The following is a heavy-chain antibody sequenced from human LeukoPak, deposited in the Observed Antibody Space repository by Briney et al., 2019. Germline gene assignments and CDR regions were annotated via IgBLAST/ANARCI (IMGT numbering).Heavy chain of an antibody. CDR2: IGDGGKR. V-gene: IGHV3-23*01. CDR1: GFTFSSFD. D-gene: IGHD6-19*01. Sequence: PGGSLRLSCAASGFTFSSFDMTWVRQAPGQGLEWVSTIGDGGKRHYADSVKGRFTISRDNSKNTLYLQMNSLRAEGTAVYYCATLVSGWYLGGWDYWGQGILVTVSS. CDR3: ATLVSGWYLGGWDY. J-gene: IGHJ4*02.